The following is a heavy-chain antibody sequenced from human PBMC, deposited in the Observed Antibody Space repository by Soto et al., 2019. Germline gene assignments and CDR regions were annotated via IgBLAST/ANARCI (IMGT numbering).Heavy chain of an antibody. Sequence: ASVKVSCKASGYTFTGYYMHWVRQAPGQGLEWMGWINPNSGGTNYAQKFQGRVTMTRDTSISTAYMELCRLRSDDTAVYYCARGYSSSWYLDYFDYWGQGTLVTVSS. J-gene: IGHJ4*02. CDR2: INPNSGGT. CDR3: ARGYSSSWYLDYFDY. V-gene: IGHV1-2*02. CDR1: GYTFTGYY. D-gene: IGHD6-13*01.